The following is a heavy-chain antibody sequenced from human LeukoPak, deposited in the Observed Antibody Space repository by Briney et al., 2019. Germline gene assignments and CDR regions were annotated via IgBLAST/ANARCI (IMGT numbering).Heavy chain of an antibody. CDR3: ARVLWGYYDSSGPPYFDY. J-gene: IGHJ4*02. V-gene: IGHV3-30*04. Sequence: GGSLRLSCAASGFTFSSYAMHWVRQAPGKGLEWVAVISYDGSNKYYADSVKGRFTISGDNSKNTLYLQMNSLRAEDTAVYYCARVLWGYYDSSGPPYFDYWGQGTLVTVSS. CDR1: GFTFSSYA. D-gene: IGHD3-22*01. CDR2: ISYDGSNK.